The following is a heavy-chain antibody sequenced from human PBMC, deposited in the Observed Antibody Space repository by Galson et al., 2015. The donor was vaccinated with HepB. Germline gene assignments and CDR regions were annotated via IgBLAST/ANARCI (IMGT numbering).Heavy chain of an antibody. V-gene: IGHV3-11*04. CDR2: ISSSGSTI. J-gene: IGHJ4*02. D-gene: IGHD5-12*01. CDR1: GFTFSDYY. CDR3: ARELVATRRRRFDY. Sequence: SLRLSCAASGFTFSDYYMSWIRQAPGKGLEWVSYISSSGSTIYYADSVKGRFTISRDNAKNSLYLQMNSLRAEDTAVYYCARELVATRRRRFDYWGQGTLVTVSS.